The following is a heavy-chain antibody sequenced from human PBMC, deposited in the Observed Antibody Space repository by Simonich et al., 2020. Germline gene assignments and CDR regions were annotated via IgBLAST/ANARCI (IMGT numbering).Heavy chain of an antibody. CDR2: IFPGDSDT. V-gene: IGHV5-51*03. CDR1: GYSFTSYW. J-gene: IGHJ4*02. Sequence: EVQLVQSGAEVKKPGESLKISCKGSGYSFTSYWIGWVRQMPGKGLGWIGIIFPGDSDTRYSPSFQGQVTSSADTSLSTAYLQWSSLKASDTAMYYCGRPDSGYDYFDYWGQGTLVTVSS. D-gene: IGHD5-12*01. CDR3: GRPDSGYDYFDY.